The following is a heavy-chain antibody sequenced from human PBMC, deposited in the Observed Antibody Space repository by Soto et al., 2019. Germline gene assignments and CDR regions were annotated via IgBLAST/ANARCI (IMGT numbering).Heavy chain of an antibody. D-gene: IGHD2-8*01. J-gene: IGHJ3*02. CDR2: IIPILGIA. CDR3: ARADGPDAFDI. CDR1: GGTFSSYT. V-gene: IGHV1-69*02. Sequence: SVKVSCKDSGGTFSSYTSSWVRQAPGKGLEWMGRIIPILGIANYAQKFQGRVTITADKSTSTAYMELSSLRSEYSSVYYCARADGPDAFDIWGQGTMVTVSS.